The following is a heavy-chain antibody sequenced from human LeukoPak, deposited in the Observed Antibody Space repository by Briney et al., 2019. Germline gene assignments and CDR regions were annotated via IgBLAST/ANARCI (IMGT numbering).Heavy chain of an antibody. J-gene: IGHJ4*02. CDR2: IYTSGST. CDR1: GGSISSGSYF. Sequence: PSQTLSLTCTISGGSISSGSYFWSWIRQPAGKGLEWIGRIYTSGSTNYNPSLKSRATISVDTSKNQFSLKLSSVTAADTAVYYCAREGPNSSGLDYWGQGTLVTVSS. D-gene: IGHD3-22*01. V-gene: IGHV4-61*02. CDR3: AREGPNSSGLDY.